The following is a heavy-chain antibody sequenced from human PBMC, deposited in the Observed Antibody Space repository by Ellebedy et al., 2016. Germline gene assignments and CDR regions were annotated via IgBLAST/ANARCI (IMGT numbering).Heavy chain of an antibody. J-gene: IGHJ4*02. D-gene: IGHD1-26*01. V-gene: IGHV3-66*01. CDR3: AKRRDGSHPWRGYFDY. Sequence: GESLKISCAVSGFTVSSNYMSWVRQAPGKGLEWVSVLYSGGTIYYADSVKGRFTISRDNSKNTLYLQMNSLRAEDTAVYYCAKRRDGSHPWRGYFDYWGQGTLVTVSS. CDR2: LYSGGTI. CDR1: GFTVSSNY.